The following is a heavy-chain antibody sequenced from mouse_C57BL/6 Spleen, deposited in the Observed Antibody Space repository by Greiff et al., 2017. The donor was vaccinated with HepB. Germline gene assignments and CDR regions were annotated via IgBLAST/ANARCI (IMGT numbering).Heavy chain of an antibody. CDR2: INPYNGDT. CDR3: ARGLYDGYPAWFAY. D-gene: IGHD2-3*01. V-gene: IGHV1-20*01. CDR1: GYSFTGYF. Sequence: EVQLQESGPELVKPGDSVKISCKASGYSFTGYFMNWVMQSHGKSLEWIGRINPYNGDTFYNQKFKGKATLTVDKSSSTAHMELRSLTSEDSAVYYCARGLYDGYPAWFAYWGQGTLVTVSA. J-gene: IGHJ3*01.